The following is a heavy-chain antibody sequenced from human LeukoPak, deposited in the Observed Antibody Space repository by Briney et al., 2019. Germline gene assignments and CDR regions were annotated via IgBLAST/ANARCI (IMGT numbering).Heavy chain of an antibody. CDR1: GGSISSYY. CDR2: IYYSGST. D-gene: IGHD2-15*01. CDR3: ATRTPRYCSGGSCKGDYYYYYMHV. J-gene: IGHJ6*03. Sequence: SETLSLTCTVSGGSISSYYWSWIRQPPGKGLEWIGYIYYSGSTNYNPSLKSRVTISVDTSKNQFSLKLSSVTAADTAVYYCATRTPRYCSGGSCKGDYYYYYMHVWGKGTTVTVSS. V-gene: IGHV4-59*01.